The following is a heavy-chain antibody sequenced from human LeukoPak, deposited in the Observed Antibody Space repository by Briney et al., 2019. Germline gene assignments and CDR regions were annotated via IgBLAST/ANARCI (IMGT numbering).Heavy chain of an antibody. J-gene: IGHJ4*02. Sequence: GGSLRLSCTASGFTFGDYAMSWFRQAPGKGLEWVGFIRSKAYDRTKEYEASVKGRFTISRDDSKSIAYLQMISLKTEDTAVYYCTRDQWSIGASFDYWGQGTLVTVSS. CDR1: GFTFGDYA. V-gene: IGHV3-49*03. D-gene: IGHD3-3*01. CDR2: IRSKAYDRTK. CDR3: TRDQWSIGASFDY.